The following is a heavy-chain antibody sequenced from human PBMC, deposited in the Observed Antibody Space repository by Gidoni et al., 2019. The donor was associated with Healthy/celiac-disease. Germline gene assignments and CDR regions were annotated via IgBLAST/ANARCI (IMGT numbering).Heavy chain of an antibody. J-gene: IGHJ4*02. V-gene: IGHV3-9*01. CDR3: AKGLYDSSGYYYFDY. D-gene: IGHD3-22*01. CDR2: ISWNSGSI. Sequence: EVQLVESGGGLVQPGRSLSLSCTASGFPFDDYAMHWVRQAPGKGLEWVSGISWNSGSIGYADSVKGRFTISRDNAKNSLYLQMNSLRAEDTALYYCAKGLYDSSGYYYFDYWGQGTLVTVSS. CDR1: GFPFDDYA.